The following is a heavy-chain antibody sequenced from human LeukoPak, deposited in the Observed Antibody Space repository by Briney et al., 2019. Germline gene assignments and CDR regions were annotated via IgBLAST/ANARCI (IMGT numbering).Heavy chain of an antibody. D-gene: IGHD3-16*01. CDR1: GFTFSSYE. V-gene: IGHV3-48*03. CDR3: ARDAQSGGSMS. Sequence: CXASGFTFSSYEMNWVRQAPGKGLEWGSYISSSGSTIYYADSVKGRFTISRDNSKNTLYIQMNSLRAEHTAVYYCARDAQSGGSMSWGQGTLVTVSS. CDR2: ISSSGSTI. J-gene: IGHJ5*02.